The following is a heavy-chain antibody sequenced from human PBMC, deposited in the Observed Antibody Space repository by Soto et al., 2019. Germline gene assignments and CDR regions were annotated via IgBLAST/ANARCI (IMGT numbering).Heavy chain of an antibody. J-gene: IGHJ4*02. CDR2: IYSGGST. CDR1: GFTVSSNY. D-gene: IGHD2-15*01. CDR3: ARATNSYYCSGGSCQIDY. Sequence: EVQLVESGGGLVQPGGSLRLSCAASGFTVSSNYMSWVRQAPGKGLEWVSVIYSGGSTYYADSVKGRFTISRDNSKNTLYLQMNSLRAEDTAVYFCARATNSYYCSGGSCQIDYWGQGTLVTVSS. V-gene: IGHV3-66*01.